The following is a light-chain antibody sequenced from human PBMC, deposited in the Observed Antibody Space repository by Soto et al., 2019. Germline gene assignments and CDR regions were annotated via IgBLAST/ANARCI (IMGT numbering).Light chain of an antibody. Sequence: DSQMTQSPSSLYASGGDSVTISCRASRNXXXXXNWYQQKPGKAPELLIYASSTLYGGVPSRFTGSGSGTDFTLTVSGAHPEVFPTRFCQQGYALPYSFG. V-gene: IGKV1-39*01. J-gene: IGKJ2*01. CDR2: ASS. CDR1: RNXXXX. CDR3: QQGYALPYS.